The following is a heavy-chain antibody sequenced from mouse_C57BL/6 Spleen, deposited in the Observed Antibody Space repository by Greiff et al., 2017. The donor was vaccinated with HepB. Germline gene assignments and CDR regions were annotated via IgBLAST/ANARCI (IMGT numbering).Heavy chain of an antibody. CDR1: GYTFTDYN. CDR2: INPNNGGT. CDR3: ARWGYDYGNYVRFAY. Sequence: EVQLQQSGPELVKPGASVKIPCKASGYTFTDYNMDWVKQSHGKSLEWIGDINPNNGGTIYNQKFKGKATLTVDKSSSTAYMELRSLTSEDTAVYYCARWGYDYGNYVRFAYWGQGTLVTVSA. V-gene: IGHV1-18*01. J-gene: IGHJ3*01. D-gene: IGHD2-1*01.